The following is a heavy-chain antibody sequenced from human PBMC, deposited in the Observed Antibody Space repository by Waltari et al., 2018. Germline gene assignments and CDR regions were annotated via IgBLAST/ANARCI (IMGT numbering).Heavy chain of an antibody. J-gene: IGHJ5*02. CDR1: GGSISSYY. CDR3: ARDLKVYSSSWYELGWFDP. D-gene: IGHD6-13*01. Sequence: QVQLQESGPGLVKPSETLSLTCTVSGGSISSYYWSWIRPPAGKGPEWIGRIYTSGSTNYNPSLKSRVTMSVDTSKNQFSLKLSSVTAADTAVYYCARDLKVYSSSWYELGWFDPWGQGTLVTVSS. CDR2: IYTSGST. V-gene: IGHV4-4*07.